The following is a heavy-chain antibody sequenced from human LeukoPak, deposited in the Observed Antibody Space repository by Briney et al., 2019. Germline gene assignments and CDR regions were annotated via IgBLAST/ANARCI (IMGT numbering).Heavy chain of an antibody. CDR2: ISYDGSNK. CDR3: AKDRYSYGKFDY. V-gene: IGHV3-30*04. CDR1: GFTFSSYA. J-gene: IGHJ4*02. D-gene: IGHD5-18*01. Sequence: GGSLRLSCAASGFTFSSYALHWVRQTPGKGLEWVAIISYDGSNKYFADSVKGRFTISRDNSKNTLYLQMNSLRAEDTAVYYCAKDRYSYGKFDYWGQGTLVTVSS.